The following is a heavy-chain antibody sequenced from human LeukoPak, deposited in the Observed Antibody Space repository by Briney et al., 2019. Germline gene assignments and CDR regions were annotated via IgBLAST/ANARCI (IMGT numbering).Heavy chain of an antibody. J-gene: IGHJ4*02. CDR3: ARRGYSYDYFDY. CDR2: IYYSGST. V-gene: IGHV4-59*01. D-gene: IGHD5-18*01. Sequence: KPSETLSLTCTVSGGSISSYYWSWIRQPPGKGLEWIGYIYYSGSTNYNPSLKSRVTISVDTSKNQFSLKLSSVTAADTAVYYCARRGYSYDYFDYWGQRTLVTVSS. CDR1: GGSISSYY.